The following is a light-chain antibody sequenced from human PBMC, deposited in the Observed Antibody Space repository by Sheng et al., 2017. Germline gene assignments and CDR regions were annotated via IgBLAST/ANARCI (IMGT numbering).Light chain of an antibody. CDR1: SSDVGSYNL. Sequence: QSALTQPASVSGSPGQSITISCTGTSSDVGSYNLVSWYQQHPGKAPKFMIYENSKRPSGVSNRFSGSKSGNTASLTISGLQAEDEADYYCCSYAGSSNWVFGGGTKLTVL. CDR3: CSYAGSSNWV. J-gene: IGLJ3*02. V-gene: IGLV2-23*01. CDR2: ENS.